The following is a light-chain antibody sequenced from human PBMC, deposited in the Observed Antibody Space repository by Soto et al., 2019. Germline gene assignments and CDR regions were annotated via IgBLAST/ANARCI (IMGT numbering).Light chain of an antibody. V-gene: IGKV3-11*01. CDR2: GAF. J-gene: IGKJ5*01. CDR3: QQRNIWPPVT. CDR1: PSVTNY. Sequence: EIVITQSPYTLCFSPFEISTLSFRSSPSVTNYLAWYQQKPGQPPRLLIYGAFNRAAGIPARFSGSGSGTDFTLTISSLEPEDSAVYYCQQRNIWPPVTFGQGTRLEIK.